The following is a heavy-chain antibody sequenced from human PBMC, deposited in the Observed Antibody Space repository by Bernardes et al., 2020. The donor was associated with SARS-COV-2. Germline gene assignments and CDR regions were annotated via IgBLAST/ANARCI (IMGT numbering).Heavy chain of an antibody. CDR3: ARDVGGTDWRFGFDV. D-gene: IGHD3-9*01. V-gene: IGHV3-21*01. Sequence: GGSLRLSCEASGFTFSSYLFSWFRQAPGKGLEWVSSISGAGYYIYYGDSVRGRFTTSRDNTRKSVFLQMDSLRADDTAVYYCARDVGGTDWRFGFDVWGPGTKVHVSS. CDR2: ISGAGYYI. CDR1: GFTFSSYL. J-gene: IGHJ3*01.